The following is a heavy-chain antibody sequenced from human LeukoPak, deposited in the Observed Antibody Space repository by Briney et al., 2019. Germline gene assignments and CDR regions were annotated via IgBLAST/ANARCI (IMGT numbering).Heavy chain of an antibody. V-gene: IGHV4-61*02. CDR3: ARDQLGEPTIFLAY. CDR2: IYTSGGT. J-gene: IGHJ4*02. D-gene: IGHD3-3*01. CDR1: GGSISSGYYY. Sequence: SETLSLTCTVSGGSISSGYYYWSWIRQPAGKGLEWIGRIYTSGGTNYNPSLKSRVTISLDTSKNQFSLKLNSVTAADTAVYYCARDQLGEPTIFLAYWGQGTLVTVSS.